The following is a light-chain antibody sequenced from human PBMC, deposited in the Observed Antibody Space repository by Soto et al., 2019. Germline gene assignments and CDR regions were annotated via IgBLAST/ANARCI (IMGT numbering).Light chain of an antibody. Sequence: QSALTQPRSVSGSPGHSVTISCTGTSSDVGGYNYVSWYQQHPGKAPKLMIYDVSKRPSGVPDRCSGSKSGNTASLTISGLQAEDEADYDCCSYAGSYAYVLGTGTKLTVL. CDR1: SSDVGGYNY. V-gene: IGLV2-11*01. CDR3: CSYAGSYAYV. J-gene: IGLJ1*01. CDR2: DVS.